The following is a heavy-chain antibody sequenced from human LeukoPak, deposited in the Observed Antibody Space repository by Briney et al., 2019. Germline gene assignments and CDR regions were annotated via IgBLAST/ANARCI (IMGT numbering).Heavy chain of an antibody. Sequence: GGSLRLSCAASGFTLSSYAMSWVRQGPGKGLEWVSAISGSGGSTYYADSVKGRFTISRDNSKNTLYLQMNSLRAEDTAVYYCAKGSNSAYSSSSGYFQHWGQGTLVTVSS. CDR3: AKGSNSAYSSSSGYFQH. J-gene: IGHJ1*01. V-gene: IGHV3-23*01. CDR1: GFTLSSYA. D-gene: IGHD6-6*01. CDR2: ISGSGGST.